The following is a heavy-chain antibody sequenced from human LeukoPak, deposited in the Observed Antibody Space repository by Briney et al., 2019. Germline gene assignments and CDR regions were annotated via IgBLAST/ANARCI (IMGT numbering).Heavy chain of an antibody. V-gene: IGHV4-4*07. CDR2: IYASGST. CDR3: ARYYGSGSTGGYFDY. D-gene: IGHD3-10*01. J-gene: IGHJ4*02. CDR1: GGSISSYY. Sequence: PSETLSLTCTVSGGSISSYYWSWIRQPAGKGLEWIGRIYASGSTNYNPSLKSRVTISVDKSKNQSSLKLSSVTAADTAVYYCARYYGSGSTGGYFDYWGQGTLVTVSS.